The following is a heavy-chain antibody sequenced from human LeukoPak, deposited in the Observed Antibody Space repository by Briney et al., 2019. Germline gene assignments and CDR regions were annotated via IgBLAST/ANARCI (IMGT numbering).Heavy chain of an antibody. J-gene: IGHJ3*02. CDR1: GFTFSRYW. CDR3: TRDSGYNAFDI. Sequence: GGSLRLSCAASGFTFSRYWMSWVRQAPGKGLEWVANIKQHGSETYYVDSVEGRFTISRDNAKNSLYLQMNSLRVEDTAVYFCTRDSGYNAFDIWGQGTMVSVSS. D-gene: IGHD5-12*01. CDR2: IKQHGSET. V-gene: IGHV3-7*01.